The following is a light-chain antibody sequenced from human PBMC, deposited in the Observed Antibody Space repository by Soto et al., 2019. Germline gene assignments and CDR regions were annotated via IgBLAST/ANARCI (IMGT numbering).Light chain of an antibody. CDR1: SSDIGGYNY. CDR3: YSYTSSSTRI. CDR2: EVT. Sequence: QSVLTQPASVSGSPGQSITISCTGTSSDIGGYNYVSWYQQHPGKAPKIIIYEVTNRPSGVSNRFSGSKSGNTASLTISGLQDEDEADYYCYSYTSSSTRIFGGGTKVTVL. J-gene: IGLJ2*01. V-gene: IGLV2-14*01.